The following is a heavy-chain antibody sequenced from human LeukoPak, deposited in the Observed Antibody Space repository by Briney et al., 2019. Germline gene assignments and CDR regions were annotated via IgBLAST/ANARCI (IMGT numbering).Heavy chain of an antibody. CDR3: ARDDDFWSGSGYYYYGMDG. V-gene: IGHV3-48*03. Sequence: QPGGSLTLSCRASGFPFCSCEMHWVRGAPGKGLEWVTYIRSSGSNIYYRDSVKGRFTIYRDNAKNSLYLQMNSLRAEDTAVYYCARDDDFWSGSGYYYYGMDGWGQGTTVTVSS. CDR2: IRSSGSNI. D-gene: IGHD3-3*01. J-gene: IGHJ6*02. CDR1: GFPFCSCE.